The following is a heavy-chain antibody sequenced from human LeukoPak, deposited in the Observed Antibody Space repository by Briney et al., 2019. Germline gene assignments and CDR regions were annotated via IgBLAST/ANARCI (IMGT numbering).Heavy chain of an antibody. D-gene: IGHD3-10*01. CDR3: ASYSSGMFDY. V-gene: IGHV4-59*08. CDR2: IYYSGST. J-gene: IGHJ4*02. CDR1: GGSISSYY. Sequence: SETLSLTCTVSGGSISSYYWSWIRQPPGKGLEWIGYIYYSGSTNYNPSLKSRVTISVDTSKNQFSLKLSSVTAADTAVYYCASYSSGMFDYWGQGTLVTVAS.